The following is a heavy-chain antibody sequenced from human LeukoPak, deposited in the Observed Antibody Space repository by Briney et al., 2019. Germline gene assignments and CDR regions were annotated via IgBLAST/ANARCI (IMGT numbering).Heavy chain of an antibody. CDR1: GFTFRSYE. V-gene: IGHV3-48*03. D-gene: IGHD5-18*01. Sequence: GGSLRLSCAASGFTFRSYEMNWVRQAPGKGLEWVSYISSSGSTIHSADSVKGRFTISRDNAKNSLYLQMNSLRAEDTAVYYCARVGYSYGCYYNGMDVWGQGTTVTVSS. CDR2: ISSSGSTI. CDR3: ARVGYSYGCYYNGMDV. J-gene: IGHJ6*02.